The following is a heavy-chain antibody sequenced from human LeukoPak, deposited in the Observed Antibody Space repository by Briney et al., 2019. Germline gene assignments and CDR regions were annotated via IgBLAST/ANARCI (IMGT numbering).Heavy chain of an antibody. V-gene: IGHV4-30-2*01. CDR3: ATIGPSVAAEGY. Sequence: PSQTLSLTCSVSGGSISSGDYYWSWIRQPPGKGLEWTGHIHQSGSTSYHPPLRSRVSISLDRSNNQFSLEVNFVTAADTAVYYCATIGPSVAAEGYWGQGILITVSS. CDR2: IHQSGST. D-gene: IGHD6-13*01. CDR1: GGSISSGDYY. J-gene: IGHJ4*02.